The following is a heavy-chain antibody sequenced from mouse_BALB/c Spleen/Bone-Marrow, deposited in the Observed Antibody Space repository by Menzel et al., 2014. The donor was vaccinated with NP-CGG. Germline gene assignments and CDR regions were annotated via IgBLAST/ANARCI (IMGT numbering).Heavy chain of an antibody. J-gene: IGHJ4*01. CDR3: ARRGNYGAMDY. Sequence: QVQLQQSGAELVKPGASVKLPCKASGYTFTSHWMHWVKQRPGQGLEWIGEINPSNGRSNYNEKFKSKATLTVDKSSSTAYMQLSSLTSEDSAVYYCARRGNYGAMDYWGQGTSVTVSS. V-gene: IGHV1S81*02. D-gene: IGHD2-1*01. CDR2: INPSNGRS. CDR1: GYTFTSHW.